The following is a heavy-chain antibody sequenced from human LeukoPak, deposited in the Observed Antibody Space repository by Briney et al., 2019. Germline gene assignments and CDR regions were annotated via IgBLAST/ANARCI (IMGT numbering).Heavy chain of an antibody. CDR3: ARDPLSDFWSGYPYFDY. CDR1: GYTFTSYY. CDR2: INPSGGST. V-gene: IGHV1-46*01. J-gene: IGHJ4*02. D-gene: IGHD3-3*01. Sequence: GASVKVSCKASGYTFTSYYMHWVRQAPGQGLEWMGIINPSGGSTSYAQKFQGRVTMTRDTSTSIVYMELSSLRSEDTAVYYCARDPLSDFWSGYPYFDYWGQGTLVTVSS.